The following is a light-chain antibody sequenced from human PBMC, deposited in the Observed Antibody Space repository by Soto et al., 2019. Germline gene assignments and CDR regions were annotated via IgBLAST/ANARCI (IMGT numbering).Light chain of an antibody. J-gene: IGKJ4*01. CDR2: DAS. CDR3: QQRSNWPPVT. CDR1: QSVSRH. Sequence: EVVLTQSPATLSLSPGERATLSCRASQSVSRHLAWYQQKPGQAPRLLILDASDRATGIPARFSGSGSGTNFTLTISSLEPGDFAVYYCQQRSNWPPVTFGGGTKVEIK. V-gene: IGKV3-11*01.